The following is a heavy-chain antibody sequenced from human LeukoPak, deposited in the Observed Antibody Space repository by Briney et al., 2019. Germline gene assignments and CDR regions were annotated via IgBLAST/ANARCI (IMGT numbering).Heavy chain of an antibody. CDR3: ARGYGIMGAHPTDY. Sequence: ASVKVSCKASGYTFTNYDINWVRQATGQGLEWMGWMNPDSGNTGYAQKFQGRVTMTRNTSISTAYMELSSLRSEDTAVYYCARGYGIMGAHPTDYWGQGTLVTVSS. J-gene: IGHJ4*02. CDR1: GYTFTNYD. V-gene: IGHV1-8*01. D-gene: IGHD1-26*01. CDR2: MNPDSGNT.